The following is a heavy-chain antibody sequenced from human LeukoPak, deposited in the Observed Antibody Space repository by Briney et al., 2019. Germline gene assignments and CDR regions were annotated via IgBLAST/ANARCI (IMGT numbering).Heavy chain of an antibody. CDR1: GFTFSSYG. Sequence: GGSLRLSCAASGFTFSSYGMHWVRQAPGKGLEWVAVISYDGSNKYYADSAKGRFTISRDNSKNTLYLQMNSLRAEDTAVYYCAKDHYDSSGYYPRYYFDYWGQGTLVTVSS. CDR3: AKDHYDSSGYYPRYYFDY. V-gene: IGHV3-30*18. D-gene: IGHD3-22*01. J-gene: IGHJ4*02. CDR2: ISYDGSNK.